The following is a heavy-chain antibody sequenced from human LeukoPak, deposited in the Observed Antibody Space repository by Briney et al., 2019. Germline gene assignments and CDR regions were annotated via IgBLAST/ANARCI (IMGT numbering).Heavy chain of an antibody. D-gene: IGHD1-26*01. CDR1: GFTFSSYW. Sequence: PGGSLRLSCAASGFTFSSYWMSWVRQAPGKGLEWVANIKQDGSEKYYVDSVKGRFTISRDNAKNSLYLQMNSLRSDDTAVYYCARHHEVGATFLDYWGQGTLVTVSS. CDR2: IKQDGSEK. J-gene: IGHJ4*02. CDR3: ARHHEVGATFLDY. V-gene: IGHV3-7*03.